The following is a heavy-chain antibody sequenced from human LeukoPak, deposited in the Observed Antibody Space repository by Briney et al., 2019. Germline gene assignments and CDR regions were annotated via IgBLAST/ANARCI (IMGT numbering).Heavy chain of an antibody. CDR3: AREGPRGNSQFDY. D-gene: IGHD2/OR15-2a*01. CDR2: IWYDGSNK. CDR1: GFTFSSYG. Sequence: GGSLRLSCVASGFTFSSYGMHWVRQAPGKGLEWVALIWYDGSNKYYADSVKGRLTISRDNSKNTLYLQMNSLRAEDTAVYYCAREGPRGNSQFDYWGQGTLVTVSS. V-gene: IGHV3-33*01. J-gene: IGHJ4*02.